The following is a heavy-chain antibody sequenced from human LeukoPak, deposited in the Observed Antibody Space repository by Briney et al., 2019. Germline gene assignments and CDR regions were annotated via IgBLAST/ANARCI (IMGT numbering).Heavy chain of an antibody. CDR3: AKDSLRLPAAPSSRVYYFDY. D-gene: IGHD2-2*01. CDR2: ISGSGGST. V-gene: IGHV3-23*01. J-gene: IGHJ4*02. CDR1: GFTFSSYA. Sequence: PGGSLRLSCAASGFTFSSYAMSWVRQAPGKGLEWVSAISGSGGSTYYADSVKGRFTISRDNSKNTLYLQMNSLRAEDTAVYYCAKDSLRLPAAPSSRVYYFDYWGQGTLVTVSS.